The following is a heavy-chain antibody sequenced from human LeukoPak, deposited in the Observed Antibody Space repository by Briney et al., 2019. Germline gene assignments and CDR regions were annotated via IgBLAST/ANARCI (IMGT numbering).Heavy chain of an antibody. D-gene: IGHD3-9*01. J-gene: IGHJ3*02. CDR1: GFTFSSYS. CDR2: ISSGSSYI. CDR3: VRDAKQYYDILTGYYNDAFDI. Sequence: PGGSLRLSCAASGFTFSSYSMNWVRQAPGKGMEWVSSISSGSSYIYYADSVKGRFTVSRDNVKHSLYLQMNSLRAEDTAVYYCVRDAKQYYDILTGYYNDAFDIWGQGTMVTVS. V-gene: IGHV3-21*01.